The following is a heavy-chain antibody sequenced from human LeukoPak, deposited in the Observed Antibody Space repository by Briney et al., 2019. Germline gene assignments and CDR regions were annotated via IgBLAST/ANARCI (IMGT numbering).Heavy chain of an antibody. CDR3: ARDAGYCSSTSCYGKYNWFDP. D-gene: IGHD2-2*01. J-gene: IGHJ5*02. CDR2: INPSGGST. Sequence: ASVKVSCKASGYTFTNYYMHWVRQAPGQGLEWMGIINPSGGSTSYAQKFQGRVTMSRDTSTSTVYMELSSLRSEDTAVYYCARDAGYCSSTSCYGKYNWFDPWGQGTLVTVSS. V-gene: IGHV1-46*01. CDR1: GYTFTNYY.